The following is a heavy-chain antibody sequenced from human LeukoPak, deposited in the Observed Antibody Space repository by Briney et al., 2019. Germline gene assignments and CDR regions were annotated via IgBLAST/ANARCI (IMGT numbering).Heavy chain of an antibody. CDR2: IYNSGST. V-gene: IGHV4-59*01. CDR1: GGSLSSYY. D-gene: IGHD3-3*01. Sequence: SETLSLTCTVSGGSLSSYYWSWIRQTPGKGLEWIGYIYNSGSTNYNPSLKSRVTMSVDRSKNQFSLKMTSVTAADTAVYYCARGQVKGLWSGSYKTILSAFATWGQGTMVTVSS. J-gene: IGHJ3*02. CDR3: ARGQVKGLWSGSYKTILSAFAT.